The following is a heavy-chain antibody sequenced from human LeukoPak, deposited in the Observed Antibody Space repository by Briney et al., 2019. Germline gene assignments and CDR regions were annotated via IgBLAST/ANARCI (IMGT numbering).Heavy chain of an antibody. J-gene: IGHJ6*02. CDR1: SGSFSGYY. CDR3: ARDVKYCSGGSCLNYYYYYGMDV. Sequence: SETLSLTCAVYSGSFSGYYWSWIRQPPGKGLEWIGEINHSGSTNYNPSLKSRVTISVDTSKNQFSLKLSSVTAADTAVYYCARDVKYCSGGSCLNYYYYYGMDVWGQGTTVTVSS. V-gene: IGHV4-34*01. D-gene: IGHD2-15*01. CDR2: INHSGST.